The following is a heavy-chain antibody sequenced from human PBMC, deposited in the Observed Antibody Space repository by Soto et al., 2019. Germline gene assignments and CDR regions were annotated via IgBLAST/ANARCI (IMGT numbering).Heavy chain of an antibody. Sequence: QLQLQESGPGLVKPSETLSLTCTVSGGSISSSSYYWGWIRQPPGKGLEWIGSIYYSGSTYYNPSLKTRVTQSLHTSNYQFSLKLSSVTAADTAVYYCASPSGDYSWFDPWGQGTLVTVSS. CDR2: IYYSGST. D-gene: IGHD4-17*01. CDR1: GGSISSSSYY. V-gene: IGHV4-39*01. J-gene: IGHJ5*02. CDR3: ASPSGDYSWFDP.